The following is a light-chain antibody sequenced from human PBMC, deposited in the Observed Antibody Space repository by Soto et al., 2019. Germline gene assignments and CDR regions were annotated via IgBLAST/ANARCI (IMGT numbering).Light chain of an antibody. CDR2: SNN. CDR1: SSNIGSNT. CDR3: AAWDDSRNGYV. V-gene: IGLV1-44*01. Sequence: QSVLTQPPSASGTPGPRLTISCSGSSSNIGSNTVNWYQQLPGTAPKLLIYSNNQRPSGVPDRFSGSKSGTSASLAISGLQSEDEADYYCAAWDDSRNGYVFGTGTKVTVL. J-gene: IGLJ1*01.